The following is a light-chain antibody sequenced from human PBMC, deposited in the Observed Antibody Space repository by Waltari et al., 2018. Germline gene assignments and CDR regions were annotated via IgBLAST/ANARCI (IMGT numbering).Light chain of an antibody. J-gene: IGKJ1*01. V-gene: IGKV3-20*01. CDR2: GAS. Sequence: EIVLTQSPGTLSLSPGEGATLPCRASQIVSSSYLAWYQQKPGQAPRVLIHGASNRATGIPDRFSGSGSGTDFTLTISRLEPEDFAVYYCQQYGSSPWTFGQGTKVEIK. CDR1: QIVSSSY. CDR3: QQYGSSPWT.